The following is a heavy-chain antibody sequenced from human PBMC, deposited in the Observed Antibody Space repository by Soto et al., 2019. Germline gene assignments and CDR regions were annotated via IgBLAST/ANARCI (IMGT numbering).Heavy chain of an antibody. CDR2: IWYDGSNK. Sequence: PGGSLRLSCAASGFTFSSYGMHWVRQAPGKGLEWVAVIWYDGSNKYYADSVKGRFTISRDNSKNTLYLQMNSLRAEDTAVYYCARDLGGYSYGPYDYWGQGTLVTVSS. CDR3: ARDLGGYSYGPYDY. V-gene: IGHV3-33*01. D-gene: IGHD5-18*01. CDR1: GFTFSSYG. J-gene: IGHJ4*02.